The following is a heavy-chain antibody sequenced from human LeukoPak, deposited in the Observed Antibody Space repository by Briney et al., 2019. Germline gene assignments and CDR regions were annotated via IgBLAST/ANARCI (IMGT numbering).Heavy chain of an antibody. Sequence: SETLSLTCTVSGGSISSYYWSWIRQPPGKGLEWIGYIYYSGSPSYNPSLKSRVTTSQDTSKNQFSLKLSSVTAADTAVYHCARDSYYYGSGGSNFDYWGQGTLVTVSS. J-gene: IGHJ4*02. D-gene: IGHD3-10*01. CDR3: ARDSYYYGSGGSNFDY. CDR2: IYYSGSP. V-gene: IGHV4-59*12. CDR1: GGSISSYY.